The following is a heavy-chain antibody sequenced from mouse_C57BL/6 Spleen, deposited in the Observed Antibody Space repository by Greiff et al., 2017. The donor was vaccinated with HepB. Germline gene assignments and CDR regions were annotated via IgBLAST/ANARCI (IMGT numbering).Heavy chain of an antibody. Sequence: QVQLQQSGPELVKPGASVKISCKASGYAFSSSWMNWVKQRPGKGLQWIGRIYPGDGDTNYNGKFKGKATLTADKSSSTAYMQLSSLTSEDSAVYFCGVTTVTGYFDVWGTGTTVTVSS. CDR2: IYPGDGDT. D-gene: IGHD1-2*01. CDR1: GYAFSSSW. V-gene: IGHV1-82*01. CDR3: GVTTVTGYFDV. J-gene: IGHJ1*03.